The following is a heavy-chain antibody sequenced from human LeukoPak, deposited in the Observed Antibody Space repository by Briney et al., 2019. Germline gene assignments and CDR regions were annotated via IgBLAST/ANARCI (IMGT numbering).Heavy chain of an antibody. CDR3: ARRVGSSSAVGMYRGGIDY. CDR1: GGSISTNNYY. CDR2: IYYSGST. V-gene: IGHV4-39*01. D-gene: IGHD6-13*01. Sequence: KPSETLSLTCTVSGGSISTNNYYWAWTRHPPGKGLEWLVYIYYSGSTYYNPSLKIRVTISVDTSKNQFSLKLSSVTAADTAVYYCARRVGSSSAVGMYRGGIDYWGQGTLVTVSS. J-gene: IGHJ4*02.